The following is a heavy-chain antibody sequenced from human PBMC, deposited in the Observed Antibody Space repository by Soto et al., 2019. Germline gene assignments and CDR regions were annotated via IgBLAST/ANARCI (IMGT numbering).Heavy chain of an antibody. D-gene: IGHD2-8*01. CDR2: INPKSGGT. CDR1: GYSFTDYH. V-gene: IGHV1-2*04. CDR3: ARGDSTDCSNGVCSFFYNHDMDV. Sequence: GASVKVSCKASGYSFTDYHIHWVRQAPGQGLEWLGRINPKSGGTSTAQKFQGWVTMTTDTSISTASMELTRLTSDDTTIYYCARGDSTDCSNGVCSFFYNHDMDVWGQGTTVTVSS. J-gene: IGHJ6*02.